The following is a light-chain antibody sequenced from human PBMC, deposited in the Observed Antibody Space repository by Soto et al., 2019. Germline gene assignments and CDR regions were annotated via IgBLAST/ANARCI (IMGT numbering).Light chain of an antibody. V-gene: IGLV3-1*01. CDR3: QAWDSSTEV. J-gene: IGLJ2*01. CDR2: QDS. Sequence: YELTQPPSVSVSPGQTASITCSGDKLGDKYACWYQQKPGQSPVLVIYQDSKRPSGIPERFSGSNSGNTATLTISGTQAMDEADYYCQAWDSSTEVFGGGTKLTVL. CDR1: KLGDKY.